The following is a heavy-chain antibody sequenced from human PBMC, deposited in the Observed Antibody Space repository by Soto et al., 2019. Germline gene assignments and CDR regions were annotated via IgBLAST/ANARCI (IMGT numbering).Heavy chain of an antibody. CDR1: GGSISSYY. V-gene: IGHV4-59*01. CDR2: IYYSGST. J-gene: IGHJ6*02. Sequence: KASETLSLTCTVSGGSISSYYWSWIRQPPGKGLEWIGYIYYSGSTNYNPSLKSRVTISVDTSKNQFSLKLSSVTAADTAVYYCARVPAAAPYYYGMGVWGQGTTVTVSS. CDR3: ARVPAAAPYYYGMGV. D-gene: IGHD6-13*01.